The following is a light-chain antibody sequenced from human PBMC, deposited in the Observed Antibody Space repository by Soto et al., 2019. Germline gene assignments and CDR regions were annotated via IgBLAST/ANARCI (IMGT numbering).Light chain of an antibody. CDR2: DAS. V-gene: IGKV3-11*01. Sequence: EIVLTQSPATLSLSPGEKATLSCRASQSVRGFLAWYQQKPGQAPRLLIYDASNRATGIPARFSGSGSGTDFTLTISSLEPEDFAVYYCQQRSSWPLTFGQGTKLEIK. CDR3: QQRSSWPLT. J-gene: IGKJ2*01. CDR1: QSVRGF.